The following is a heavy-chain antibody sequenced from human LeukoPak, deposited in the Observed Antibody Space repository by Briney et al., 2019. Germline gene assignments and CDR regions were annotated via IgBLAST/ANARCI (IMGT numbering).Heavy chain of an antibody. V-gene: IGHV3-66*02. J-gene: IGHJ4*02. CDR1: GFTVSSNY. Sequence: PGGSLRLSCAASGFTVSSNYMSWVRQAPGRGLEWVSVIYSGGSTYYADSVKGRFTIYRDNSKNTLYLQMNILRAEDTAVYYCAREGPSLYYFDYWGQGTLVTVSS. CDR3: AREGPSLYYFDY. CDR2: IYSGGST.